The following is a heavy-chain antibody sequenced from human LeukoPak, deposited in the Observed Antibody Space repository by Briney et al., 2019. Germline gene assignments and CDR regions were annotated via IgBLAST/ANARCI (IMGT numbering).Heavy chain of an antibody. D-gene: IGHD3-3*02. CDR1: GASINNYY. Sequence: SETLSLTCTVSGASINNYYWSWIRQPAGKGLEWIGRIHGGGSTNYNPSLKSRLTVSIDASKNQFSLKLSSMTAADTAVYYCARDLASPPYNWFDPWGQGTLVTVSS. CDR3: ARDLASPPYNWFDP. CDR2: IHGGGST. J-gene: IGHJ5*02. V-gene: IGHV4-4*07.